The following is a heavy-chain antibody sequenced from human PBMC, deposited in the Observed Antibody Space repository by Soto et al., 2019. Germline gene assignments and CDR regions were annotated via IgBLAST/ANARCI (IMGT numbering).Heavy chain of an antibody. Sequence: QLQLQESGPGLVKPSETLSLTCTVSGGSISSSSYYWGWIRQPPGKGLEWIGSIYYSGSTYYNPSLKRRVTMTVDTSKNQSSLTLRSVTAADTAVYYCARHGSLWFGELFLAEDYWGQGTLVTVSS. J-gene: IGHJ4*02. V-gene: IGHV4-39*01. CDR1: GGSISSSSYY. CDR2: IYYSGST. CDR3: ARHGSLWFGELFLAEDY. D-gene: IGHD3-10*01.